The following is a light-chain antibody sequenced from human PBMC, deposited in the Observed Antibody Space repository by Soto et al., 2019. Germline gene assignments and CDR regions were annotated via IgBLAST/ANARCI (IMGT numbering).Light chain of an antibody. CDR3: QQYNSYWAWT. CDR2: KAS. J-gene: IGKJ1*01. Sequence: DIQMTQSPSTLSASVGDRVTITCRASQSISSWLAGNQQKPGKAPKLLIYKASSLESGVPSRFSGSGSGTEFTLTISSLQPDDFATSYCQQYNSYWAWTFGQGIKVEIK. CDR1: QSISSW. V-gene: IGKV1-5*03.